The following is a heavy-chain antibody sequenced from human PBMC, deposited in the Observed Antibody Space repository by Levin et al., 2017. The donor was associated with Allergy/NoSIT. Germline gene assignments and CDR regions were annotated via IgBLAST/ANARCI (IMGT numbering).Heavy chain of an antibody. Sequence: ASVKVSCKASGYTFTSYDINWVRQATGQGLEWMGWMNPNSGNTGYAQKFQGRVTMTRNTSISTAYMELSSLRSEDTAVYYCARATKFLWFRELFGGYYYYYMDVWGKGTTVTVSS. D-gene: IGHD3-10*01. V-gene: IGHV1-8*01. CDR3: ARATKFLWFRELFGGYYYYYMDV. J-gene: IGHJ6*03. CDR1: GYTFTSYD. CDR2: MNPNSGNT.